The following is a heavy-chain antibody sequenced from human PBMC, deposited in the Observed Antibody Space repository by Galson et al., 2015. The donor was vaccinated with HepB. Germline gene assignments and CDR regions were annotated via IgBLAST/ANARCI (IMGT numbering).Heavy chain of an antibody. D-gene: IGHD1-1*01. Sequence: SCKASGYTFTGYYIHWVRQAPGQGLEWMAWINPNSGGANYAQNFQARVTITRDTSISTVYMELSRLTSDDTAVYYCARVPYNDAFDIWGQGTMVTVSS. CDR2: INPNSGGA. CDR3: ARVPYNDAFDI. J-gene: IGHJ3*02. CDR1: GYTFTGYY. V-gene: IGHV1-2*02.